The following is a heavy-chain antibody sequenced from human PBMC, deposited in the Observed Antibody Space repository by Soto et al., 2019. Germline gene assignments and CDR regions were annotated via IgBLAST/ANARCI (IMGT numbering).Heavy chain of an antibody. D-gene: IGHD6-19*01. J-gene: IGHJ4*02. Sequence: GGSLRLSCAASGFTFSSYAMSWVRQAPGKGLEWVSAISGSGGSTYYADSVKGRFTISRDNSKNTLYLQMNSLRAEDTAVYYCAKTYERNPQWLVLIPFDYWGQGTLVTVSS. V-gene: IGHV3-23*01. CDR1: GFTFSSYA. CDR3: AKTYERNPQWLVLIPFDY. CDR2: ISGSGGST.